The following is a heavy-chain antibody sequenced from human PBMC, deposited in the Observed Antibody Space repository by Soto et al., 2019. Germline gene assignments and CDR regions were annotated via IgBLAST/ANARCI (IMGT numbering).Heavy chain of an antibody. D-gene: IGHD1-26*01. CDR1: GGTFSSYA. V-gene: IGHV1-69*13. CDR2: IIPIFGTA. Sequence: SVKVSCKASGGTFSSYAISWVRQAPGQGLEWMGGIIPIFGTANYAQKFQGRVTITADESTSTAYMELSSLRYEDTAVYYCAREGDSGSYYGGYYYYYGMDVWGQGTTVTVSS. J-gene: IGHJ6*02. CDR3: AREGDSGSYYGGYYYYYGMDV.